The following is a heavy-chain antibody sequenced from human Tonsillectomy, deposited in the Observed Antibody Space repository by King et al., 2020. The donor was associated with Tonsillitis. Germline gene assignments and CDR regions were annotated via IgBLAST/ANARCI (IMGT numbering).Heavy chain of an antibody. J-gene: IGHJ4*02. CDR2: FYYSGNT. CDR1: GGSISSSPYY. D-gene: IGHD4-17*01. V-gene: IGHV4-39*01. CDR3: ARDYGLN. Sequence: QLQESGPGLVKPSETLSLTCAVSGGSISSSPYYWGWIRPPPGKGLEWVGSFYYSGNTYYNTSLKSRVTISVDTSKNQFSLSLTSVTAADTAVYYCARDYGLNWGQGTLVTVSS.